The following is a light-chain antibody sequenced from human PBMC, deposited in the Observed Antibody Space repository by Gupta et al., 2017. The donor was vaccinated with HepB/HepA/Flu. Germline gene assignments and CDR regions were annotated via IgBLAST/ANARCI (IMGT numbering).Light chain of an antibody. CDR2: NDN. V-gene: IGLV3-25*03. J-gene: IGLJ3*02. CDR3: QSADSTTTYVV. Sequence: SYELTQPPSVSVSPGQTARITCSGDALPKQYAYWYQQKPGQAPVLVIYNDNERPSGVPERFYGSSSGTKATFTISGVQAEDEADDYCQSADSTTTYVVFGGGTKLTVL. CDR1: ALPKQY.